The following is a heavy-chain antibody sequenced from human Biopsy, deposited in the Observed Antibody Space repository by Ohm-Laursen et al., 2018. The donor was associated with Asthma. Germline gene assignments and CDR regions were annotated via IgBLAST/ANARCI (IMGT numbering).Heavy chain of an antibody. V-gene: IGHV1-69*13. CDR3: ARTYYDFLTGQVNDAFAI. CDR1: GGTFSRYA. Sequence: GAPVKVSCKASGGTFSRYAISWVRQAPGQGLEWMGGIIPIFGTSNYAQKFQGRVTFTADESTSSAYMELSSLRSEDSAVYYCARTYYDFLTGQVNDAFAIWGQGTMVTVSS. D-gene: IGHD3-9*01. J-gene: IGHJ3*02. CDR2: IIPIFGTS.